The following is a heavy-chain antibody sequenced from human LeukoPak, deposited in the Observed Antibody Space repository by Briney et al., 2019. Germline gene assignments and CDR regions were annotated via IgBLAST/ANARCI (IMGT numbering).Heavy chain of an antibody. Sequence: GGSLRLSCATSGFSFSFYGMQWVRQAPGKGLEWVAVISYDGSNKYYADSVKGRFTISRDNSKNTLYLQMNSLRAEDTAVYYCARGLLYYDFWSGPPPAYFDYWGQGTLVTVSS. CDR3: ARGLLYYDFWSGPPPAYFDY. V-gene: IGHV3-30*19. J-gene: IGHJ4*02. D-gene: IGHD3-3*01. CDR2: ISYDGSNK. CDR1: GFSFSFYG.